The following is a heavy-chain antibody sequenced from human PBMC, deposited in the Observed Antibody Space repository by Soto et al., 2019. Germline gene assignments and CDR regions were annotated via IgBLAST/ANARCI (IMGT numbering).Heavy chain of an antibody. V-gene: IGHV1-3*01. CDR2: INAGNGNT. CDR1: GYTFIDYA. D-gene: IGHD3-3*01. CDR3: AREHDFWIGYSFDY. J-gene: IGHJ4*02. Sequence: HVQLVQSGAEVKKPGASVKVSCKASGYTFIDYAIQWVRQAPGQRLEWMGWINAGNGNTKYSQKFQGRVTITRDTSASTAYIELSSLRSEDTAVYYCAREHDFWIGYSFDYCGQGTLVTVSS.